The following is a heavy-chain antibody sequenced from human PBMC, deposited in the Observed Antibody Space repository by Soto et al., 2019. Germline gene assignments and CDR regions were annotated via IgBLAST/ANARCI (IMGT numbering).Heavy chain of an antibody. CDR2: TYYRSKWFN. V-gene: IGHV6-1*01. CDR3: ARGYAFDV. CDR1: GDSVSSNSAA. J-gene: IGHJ3*01. Sequence: SQTLSLTCVISGDSVSSNSAAWNWIRQSPSRGLEWLGRTYYRSKWFNDYAVSVEGRITINPDTFKNQFSPQLNSLTPEDTGVYYCARGYAFDVWGQGTMVTVSS.